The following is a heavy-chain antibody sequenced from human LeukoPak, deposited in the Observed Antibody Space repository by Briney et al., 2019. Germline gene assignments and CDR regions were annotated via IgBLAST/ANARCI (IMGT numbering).Heavy chain of an antibody. CDR3: ARDAYDFWSGYYYYGMDV. V-gene: IGHV4-4*07. CDR2: MYTSGST. CDR1: GGSISSYY. J-gene: IGHJ6*02. D-gene: IGHD3-3*01. Sequence: SETLSLTCTVSGGSISSYYWSWIRQPAGKGLEWIGRMYTSGSTRYNPSLKSRVTMSVDTSKNQFSLKLSSVTAADTAVYYCARDAYDFWSGYYYYGMDVWGRGTTVSVSS.